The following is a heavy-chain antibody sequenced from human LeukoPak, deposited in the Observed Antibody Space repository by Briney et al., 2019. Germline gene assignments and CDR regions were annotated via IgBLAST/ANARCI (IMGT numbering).Heavy chain of an antibody. CDR2: ISACNGNT. D-gene: IGHD3-22*01. CDR1: GYTFTSYG. J-gene: IGHJ6*03. CDR3: ARWHSRGIVFSYYYYYMDV. V-gene: IGHV1-18*01. Sequence: ASVKVSCKASGYTFTSYGISWVRQAPGRGLEWMGWISACNGNTNYAQKLQGRVTMTTDTSTSTAYMELRSLRSDDTAVYYCARWHSRGIVFSYYYYYMDVWGKGTTVTISS.